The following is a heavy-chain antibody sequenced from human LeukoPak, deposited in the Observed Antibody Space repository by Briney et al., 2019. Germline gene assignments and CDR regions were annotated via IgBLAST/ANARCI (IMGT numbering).Heavy chain of an antibody. D-gene: IGHD3-10*01. Sequence: SGGSLRLSCAASGFTFSDYYFSWIRQAPGKGLEWLSYISSSGTYTSYADSVKGRFTISRDNAKNSLYLQMNSLRAEDTAVYYCAKDGEGMDVWGQGTTVTVSS. CDR3: AKDGEGMDV. CDR1: GFTFSDYY. CDR2: ISSSGTYT. V-gene: IGHV3-11*05. J-gene: IGHJ6*02.